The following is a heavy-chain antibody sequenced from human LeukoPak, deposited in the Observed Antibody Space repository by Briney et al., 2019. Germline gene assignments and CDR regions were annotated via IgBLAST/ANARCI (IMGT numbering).Heavy chain of an antibody. V-gene: IGHV4-34*01. J-gene: IGHJ5*02. CDR3: ARGRTAQPGYNWFDP. CDR1: GGSFSGDY. CDR2: INHSGST. D-gene: IGHD1-14*01. Sequence: SETLSLTCAVYGGSFSGDYWSWIRQPPGKGLEWIGEINHSGSTNYNPSLKSRVTISVDTSKNQFSLKLSSVTAADTAVYYCARGRTAQPGYNWFDPWGQGTLVTVSS.